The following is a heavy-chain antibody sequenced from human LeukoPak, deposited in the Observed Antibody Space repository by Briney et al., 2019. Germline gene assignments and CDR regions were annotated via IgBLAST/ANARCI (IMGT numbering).Heavy chain of an antibody. CDR2: IRFDVSNK. Sequence: PGGSLRLSCAASGFTFSSYGMHWVRQAPGKGLEWVAYIRFDVSNKYYADSVKGRFTISRDNSKNTLYLQMNSLRPEDTAVYYCAKDKESYQLLWGEYFQHWGQGTLVTVSS. V-gene: IGHV3-30*02. D-gene: IGHD2-2*01. CDR1: GFTFSSYG. CDR3: AKDKESYQLLWGEYFQH. J-gene: IGHJ1*01.